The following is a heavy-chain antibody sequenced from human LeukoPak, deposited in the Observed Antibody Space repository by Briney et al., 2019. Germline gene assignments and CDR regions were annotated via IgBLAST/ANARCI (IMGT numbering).Heavy chain of an antibody. J-gene: IGHJ3*02. CDR1: GGSISSGGYY. V-gene: IGHV4-31*03. CDR2: IYYSGST. Sequence: PSQTLSLTCTVSGGSISSGGYYWSWIRQHPGKGLEWIGYIYYSGSTYYNPSLKSRVTISVDTSKNQFSLKLSSVTAADTAVYYCARVRRNYYDSSLGVFDIWGQGTMVTVSS. CDR3: ARVRRNYYDSSLGVFDI. D-gene: IGHD3-22*01.